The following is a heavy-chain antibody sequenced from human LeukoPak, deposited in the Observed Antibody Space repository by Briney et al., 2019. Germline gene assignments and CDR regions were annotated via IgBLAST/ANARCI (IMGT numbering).Heavy chain of an antibody. CDR2: IYSGGTT. CDR3: ARDQYSYAHAAH. V-gene: IGHV3-66*01. D-gene: IGHD5-18*01. J-gene: IGHJ4*02. Sequence: GGSLRLSCAASGFTFSSYSMNWVRQAPGKGLEWVSVIYSGGTTYYADSVKGRFTISRDNSKNTLHLQMNSLRAEDTAVYYCARDQYSYAHAAHWGQGTLVTDSS. CDR1: GFTFSSYS.